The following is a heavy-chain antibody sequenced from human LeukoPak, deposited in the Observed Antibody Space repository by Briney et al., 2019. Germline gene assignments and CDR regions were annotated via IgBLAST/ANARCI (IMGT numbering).Heavy chain of an antibody. CDR2: MNPNSGNT. CDR1: GYTFTSYD. D-gene: IGHD3-3*01. Sequence: ASVKVSCKASGYTFTSYDINWVRQATGQGLEWMGWMNPNSGNTGYAQKFQGRVTMTRSTSISTAYMELSSLRSEDTAVYYCARGRDGSGYSRDYYYGMDVWGQGTTVTVSS. V-gene: IGHV1-8*01. J-gene: IGHJ6*02. CDR3: ARGRDGSGYSRDYYYGMDV.